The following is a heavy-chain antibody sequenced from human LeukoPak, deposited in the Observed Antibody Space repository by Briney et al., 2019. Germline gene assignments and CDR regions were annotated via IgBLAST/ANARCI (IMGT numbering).Heavy chain of an antibody. D-gene: IGHD2-15*01. J-gene: IGHJ4*02. V-gene: IGHV4-34*01. CDR3: ARSSIVVVVAATRGSRNYFDY. Sequence: SETLSLTCAVYGGSFSGYYWSWIRQPPGKGLEWLGEINRSGSTNYNPSLKSRVTISVDTSKSQFSLKLSSVTAADTALYYCARSSIVVVVAATRGSRNYFDYWGQGTLVTVSS. CDR1: GGSFSGYY. CDR2: INRSGST.